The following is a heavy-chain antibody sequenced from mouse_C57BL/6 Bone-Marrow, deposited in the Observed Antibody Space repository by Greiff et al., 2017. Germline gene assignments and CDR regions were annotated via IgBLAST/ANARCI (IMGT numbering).Heavy chain of an antibody. V-gene: IGHV1-5*01. CDR2: IYPGNSDT. CDR3: TVYYDGSSYLGFAY. CDR1: VYTFPSYW. D-gene: IGHD1-1*01. Sequence: EVQLQQSGTVLARPGASVKMSCKTSVYTFPSYWMHWVKQRPGQGLEWIGAIYPGNSDTSYNQKFKGKAKLTAVTSASTAYMELSSLTNEDSAVYYCTVYYDGSSYLGFAYWGQATLVTAS. J-gene: IGHJ3*01.